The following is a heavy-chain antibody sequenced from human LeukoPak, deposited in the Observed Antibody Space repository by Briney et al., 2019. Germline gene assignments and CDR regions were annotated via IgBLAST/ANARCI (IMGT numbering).Heavy chain of an antibody. CDR3: ARLEMGYSNYNFDY. Sequence: SETLSLTCTVSGGSISSSSHYWGWIRQPPGKGLEWIGSIYYSGSTYYNPSLKSRVTISVDTSKNQFSLKLSSVTAADTAVYYCARLEMGYSNYNFDYWGQGTLVTVSS. CDR1: GGSISSSSHY. V-gene: IGHV4-39*01. D-gene: IGHD4-11*01. CDR2: IYYSGST. J-gene: IGHJ4*02.